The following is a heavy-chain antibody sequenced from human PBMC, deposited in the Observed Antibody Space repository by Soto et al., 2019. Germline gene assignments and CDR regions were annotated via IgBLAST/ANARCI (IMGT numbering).Heavy chain of an antibody. CDR3: ARRIPFGYGMDV. D-gene: IGHD2-21*01. CDR2: INSNGGNT. CDR1: GFTFSSYA. V-gene: IGHV3-64*01. J-gene: IGHJ6*02. Sequence: EVQLVESGGGLVQPGGSLRLSCAASGFTFSSYAMHWVRQAPGKGLEYVSVINSNGGNTDYARSVKGRFTISRDNSKNTLYLQMGRLRAEDMAVYYCARRIPFGYGMDVWGQGTTVTVSS.